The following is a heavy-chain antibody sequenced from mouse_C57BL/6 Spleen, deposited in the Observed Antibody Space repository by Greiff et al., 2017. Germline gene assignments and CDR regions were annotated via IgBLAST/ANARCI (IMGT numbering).Heavy chain of an antibody. J-gene: IGHJ1*03. CDR1: GYAFSSYW. V-gene: IGHV1-80*01. Sequence: QVHVKQSGAELVKPGASVKISCKASGYAFSSYWMNWVKQRPGKGLEWIGQIYPGDGDTNYNGKFKGKATLTADKSSSTAYMQLSSLTSEDSAVYFCARRGLPWYFDVWGTGTTVTVSS. D-gene: IGHD2-2*01. CDR2: IYPGDGDT. CDR3: ARRGLPWYFDV.